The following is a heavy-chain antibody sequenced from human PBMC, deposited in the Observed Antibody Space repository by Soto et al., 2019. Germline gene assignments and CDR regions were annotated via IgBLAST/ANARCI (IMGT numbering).Heavy chain of an antibody. CDR2: IIPVLGVT. V-gene: IGHV1-69*02. CDR1: GSTFSSYT. Sequence: QVQLVQSGAEVKKPGSSVKVSCQASGSTFSSYTVSWVRQAPGQGLEWMGRIIPVLGVTNYAPKFKGRVTSSADKSKTTAYMELSSLRSGDTAVYYGARRRYCGADCYSKYYYGMDVWGQGTTVTVSS. CDR3: ARRRYCGADCYSKYYYGMDV. J-gene: IGHJ6*02. D-gene: IGHD2-21*02.